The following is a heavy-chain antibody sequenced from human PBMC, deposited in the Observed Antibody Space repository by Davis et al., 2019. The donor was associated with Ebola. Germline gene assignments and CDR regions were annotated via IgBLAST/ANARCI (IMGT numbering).Heavy chain of an antibody. CDR2: IKSRTDGGTT. J-gene: IGHJ4*02. Sequence: PGGSLRLSCEASGFTFTNAWMSWVRQAPGKGLEWVGRIKSRTDGGTTAYAAPVKGRFTISRDDSKNTLYLQMNSLKTEDTAVYYCTCIVVVPAVSIDYWGQGALVTVSS. V-gene: IGHV3-15*01. CDR3: TCIVVVPAVSIDY. D-gene: IGHD2-2*01. CDR1: GFTFTNAW.